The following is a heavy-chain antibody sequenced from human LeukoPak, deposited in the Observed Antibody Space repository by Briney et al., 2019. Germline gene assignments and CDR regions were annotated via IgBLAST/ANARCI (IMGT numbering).Heavy chain of an antibody. Sequence: ASVKVSCKASGYTFTGYYMHWVRQAPGQGLEWMGWINPNSGGTNYAQKFQGRVTMTRDTSISTAYMELSRLTSDDTAVYYCARVSHSGGSWGYLDSWGQGTLVTVSS. CDR1: GYTFTGYY. CDR3: ARVSHSGGSWGYLDS. V-gene: IGHV1-2*02. J-gene: IGHJ4*02. CDR2: INPNSGGT. D-gene: IGHD1-26*01.